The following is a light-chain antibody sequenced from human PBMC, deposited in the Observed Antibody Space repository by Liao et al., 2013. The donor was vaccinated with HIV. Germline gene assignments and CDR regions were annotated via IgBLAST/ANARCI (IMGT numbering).Light chain of an antibody. CDR1: KLEDKF. V-gene: IGLV3-1*01. J-gene: IGLJ3*02. Sequence: SYELTQPPSMSVSPGQTASITCSGDKLEDKFVCWFQQKPGQSPVLVIYQDSKRPSGIPERFSGSNSGNTATLTIGGTQAMDEADYYCQVWDSSSDRGVFGGGTKLTVL. CDR3: QVWDSSSDRGV. CDR2: QDS.